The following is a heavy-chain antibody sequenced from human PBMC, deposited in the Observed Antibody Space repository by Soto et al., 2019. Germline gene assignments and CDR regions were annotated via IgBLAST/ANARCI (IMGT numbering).Heavy chain of an antibody. CDR3: VRSENMMAGNYYYYGMDV. D-gene: IGHD6-19*01. CDR1: GGSISSSNW. J-gene: IGHJ6*02. V-gene: IGHV4-4*02. CDR2: IYHSGST. Sequence: SETLSLTCAVSGGSISSSNWWSWVRQPPGKGLEWIGEIYHSGSTNYNPSLKSRVTISVDKSKNQFSLKLSSVTAADTAVYYCVRSENMMAGNYYYYGMDVWGQGTTVTVSS.